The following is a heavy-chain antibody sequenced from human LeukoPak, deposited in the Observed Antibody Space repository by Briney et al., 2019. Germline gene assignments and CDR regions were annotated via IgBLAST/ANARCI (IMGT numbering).Heavy chain of an antibody. J-gene: IGHJ4*02. V-gene: IGHV4-59*01. CDR2: IFYSGSA. CDR3: ARGLSSWSYYFDY. Sequence: SETLSLTCTVSGGSISSYYWSWIRQSPGKGLEWIGYIFYSGSADYNPPLKSRVTISVDTSKNQFSLRLSSMTAADTAVYYCARGLSSWSYYFDYWGQGTLVTVSS. D-gene: IGHD6-13*01. CDR1: GGSISSYY.